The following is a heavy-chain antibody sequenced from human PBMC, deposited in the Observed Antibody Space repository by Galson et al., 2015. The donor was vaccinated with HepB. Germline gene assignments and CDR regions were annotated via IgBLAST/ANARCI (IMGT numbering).Heavy chain of an antibody. D-gene: IGHD3-16*02. CDR3: VNYDYVWGSYRYTYNDY. CDR2: ISSNGGST. CDR1: GFTFSSYA. J-gene: IGHJ4*02. Sequence: SLRLSCAASGFTFSSYAMHWVRQAPGKGLEYVPAISSNGGSTYYADSVKGRFTISRDNSKNTLYLQMSSLRAEDTAVYYCVNYDYVWGSYRYTYNDYWGQGTLVTVSS. V-gene: IGHV3-64D*06.